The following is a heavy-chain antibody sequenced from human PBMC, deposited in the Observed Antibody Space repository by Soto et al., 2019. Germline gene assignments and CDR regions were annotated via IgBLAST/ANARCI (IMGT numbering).Heavy chain of an antibody. CDR2: IYYSGST. Sequence: SETLSLSCTVSGGSISNYYCSWIRQPPGKGLEWIGYIYYSGSTNYNPSLKSRVTISVDTSKNQFSLKLSSVTAADTAVYYCAKYYDSSGYYLHLAYWAQGNLVTVSS. CDR3: AKYYDSSGYYLHLAY. CDR1: GGSISNYY. D-gene: IGHD3-22*01. V-gene: IGHV4-59*01. J-gene: IGHJ4*02.